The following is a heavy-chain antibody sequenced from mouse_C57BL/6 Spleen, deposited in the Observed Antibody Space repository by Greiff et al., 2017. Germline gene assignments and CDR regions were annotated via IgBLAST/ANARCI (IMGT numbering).Heavy chain of an antibody. Sequence: QVQLQQPGAELVMPGASVKLSCKASGYTFTSYWMHWVKQRPGQGLEWIGEIDPSVSYTNYNQKFKGKSTLTVDKSSSTAYMQLSSLTSEDSAVYYCARGWLKAMDYWGQGTSVTVSS. CDR3: ARGWLKAMDY. D-gene: IGHD2-3*01. J-gene: IGHJ4*01. V-gene: IGHV1-69*01. CDR1: GYTFTSYW. CDR2: IDPSVSYT.